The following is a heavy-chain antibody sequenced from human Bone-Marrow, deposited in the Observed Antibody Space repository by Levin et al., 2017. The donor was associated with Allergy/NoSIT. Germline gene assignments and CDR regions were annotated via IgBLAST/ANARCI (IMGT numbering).Heavy chain of an antibody. CDR3: ERGRSSISWPPY. CDR2: ITTGSTYI. D-gene: IGHD6-13*01. CDR1: GFTVSRNY. V-gene: IGHV3-21*01. J-gene: IGHJ4*02. Sequence: NTGGSLRLSCAASGFTVSRNYMNWVRQAPGKGLEWVSSITTGSTYIYYADSVRGRFTISRDNAKNSLFLQMNSLRAEDTAVYYCERGRSSISWPPYWGQGTRVTVSS.